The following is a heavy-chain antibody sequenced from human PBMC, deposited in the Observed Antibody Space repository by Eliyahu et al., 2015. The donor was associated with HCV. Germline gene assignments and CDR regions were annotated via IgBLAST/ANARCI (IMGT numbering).Heavy chain of an antibody. V-gene: IGHV3-21*01. D-gene: IGHD6-19*01. Sequence: EVQLVESGGGLVKPGGSLRLSCAASGFTFSSYXMNWVRQAPGKGLEWVSSISSSSSYIYYADSVKGRFTISRDNAKNSLYLQMNSLRAEDTAVYYCARVAVAGTSAFDIWGQGTMVTVSS. CDR3: ARVAVAGTSAFDI. CDR1: GFTFSSYX. CDR2: ISSSSSYI. J-gene: IGHJ3*02.